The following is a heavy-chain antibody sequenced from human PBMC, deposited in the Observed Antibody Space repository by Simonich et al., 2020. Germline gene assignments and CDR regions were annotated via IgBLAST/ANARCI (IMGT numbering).Heavy chain of an antibody. J-gene: IGHJ6*02. D-gene: IGHD6-13*01. CDR2: IYHSGST. CDR1: GYSISSGYY. CDR3: ARVGYSNYYYYGMDV. Sequence: QVQLQESGPGLVKPSETLSLTCAVSGYSISSGYYWGWIRQPPGKGLEWIGSIYHSGSTNYNPSLKSRVTRSVDTSKNQFSLKLSSVTAADTAVYYCARVGYSNYYYYGMDVWGQGTTVTVSS. V-gene: IGHV4-38-2*01.